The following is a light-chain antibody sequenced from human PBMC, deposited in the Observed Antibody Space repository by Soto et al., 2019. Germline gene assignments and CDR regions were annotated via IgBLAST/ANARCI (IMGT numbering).Light chain of an antibody. CDR1: QSVSSSF. CDR2: GAS. V-gene: IGKV3-20*01. Sequence: EIVLTQSPGTLSLSPGERATLSCRASQSVSSSFLAWSQQKPGQAPRLLIYGASSRATGIPDRFSGSGSGTDFTLTITGLETEDFAVYYCQQYDSSPWTFGQGTRVEIK. J-gene: IGKJ1*01. CDR3: QQYDSSPWT.